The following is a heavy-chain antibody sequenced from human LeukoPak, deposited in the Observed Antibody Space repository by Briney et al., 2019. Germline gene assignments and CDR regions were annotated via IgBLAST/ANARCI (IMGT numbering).Heavy chain of an antibody. Sequence: GGSLRLSCAASGFTFSDYYMSWIRQAPGKGLEWVSYISSSGSTIYYADSVKGRFTISRDNPKNSLYLQMNSLRAEDRAVYYCARGGFLRLGELSYRKEFDYWGQGTLVTVSS. V-gene: IGHV3-11*01. CDR2: ISSSGSTI. CDR1: GFTFSDYY. J-gene: IGHJ4*02. D-gene: IGHD3-16*02. CDR3: ARGGFLRLGELSYRKEFDY.